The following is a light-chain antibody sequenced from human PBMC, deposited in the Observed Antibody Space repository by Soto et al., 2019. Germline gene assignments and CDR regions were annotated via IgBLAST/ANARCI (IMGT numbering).Light chain of an antibody. CDR3: QQYGSSWT. J-gene: IGKJ1*01. CDR2: AAS. V-gene: IGKV3-20*01. CDR1: QSVSSSD. Sequence: EIVLTQSPGPLSLSPGERATLSCRASQSVSSSDLAWLQQKPGQSPRLLIYAASRRAAGVPDRFSGSGSGTDFTLTISRLEPEDFAVYYCQQYGSSWTFGQGTKVEIK.